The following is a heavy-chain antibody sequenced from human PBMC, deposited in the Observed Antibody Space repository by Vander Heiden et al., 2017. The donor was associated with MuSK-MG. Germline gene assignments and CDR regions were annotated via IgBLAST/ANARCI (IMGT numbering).Heavy chain of an antibody. J-gene: IGHJ3*02. Sequence: EVQLVESGGGLVKPGGPLRLSCASSGFTFSSYSVNWVRQAPGKGLEWVSSISSSSSYIYYADSVKGRCTISRDNAKNSLYLQMNSLRAEDTAVYYCARARGYDSSGYYAFDAFDIWGQGTMVTVSS. CDR1: GFTFSSYS. D-gene: IGHD3-22*01. CDR2: ISSSSSYI. V-gene: IGHV3-21*01. CDR3: ARARGYDSSGYYAFDAFDI.